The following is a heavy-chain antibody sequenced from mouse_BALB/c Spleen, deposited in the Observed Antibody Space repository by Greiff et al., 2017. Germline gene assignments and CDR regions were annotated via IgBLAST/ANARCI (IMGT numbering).Heavy chain of an antibody. CDR3: ARGYGYVYYYAMDY. D-gene: IGHD2-2*01. V-gene: IGHV5-12-2*01. CDR1: GFTFSSYT. J-gene: IGHJ4*01. Sequence: EVKLMESGGGLVQPGGSLKLSCAASGFTFSSYTMSWVRQTPEKRLEWVAYISNGGGSTYYPDTVKGRFTISRDNAKNTLYLQMSSLKSEDTAMYYCARGYGYVYYYAMDYWGQGTSVTVSS. CDR2: ISNGGGST.